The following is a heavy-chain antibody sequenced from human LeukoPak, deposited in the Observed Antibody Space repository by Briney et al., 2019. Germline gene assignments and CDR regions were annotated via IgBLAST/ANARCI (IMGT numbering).Heavy chain of an antibody. CDR2: LNFHGTS. D-gene: IGHD2-21*01. J-gene: IGHJ2*01. V-gene: IGHV4-38-2*01. CDR3: ARVVSEAAPVWYMDR. CDR1: GYATVSSHS. Sequence: SSSRSPTCDVSGYATVSSHSWGCIRQPPGRGLQWICHLNFHGTSAYNASLAERAATSIQPSKNRFSLWVTSVTGADAAIYYRARVVSEAAPVWYMDRWGGGTVV.